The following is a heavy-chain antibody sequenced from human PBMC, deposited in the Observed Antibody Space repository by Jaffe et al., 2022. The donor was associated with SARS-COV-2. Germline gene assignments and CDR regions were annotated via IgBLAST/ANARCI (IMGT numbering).Heavy chain of an antibody. Sequence: EVQLVQSGAEVKKPGESLKISCKGSGYSFTSYWIGWVRQMPGKGLEWMGIIYPGDSDTRYSPSFQGQVTISADKSISTAYLQWSSLKASDTAMYYCARRLNYGSGSLGAEYYYYGMDVWGQGTTVTVSS. D-gene: IGHD3-10*01. J-gene: IGHJ6*02. CDR1: GYSFTSYW. CDR2: IYPGDSDT. CDR3: ARRLNYGSGSLGAEYYYYGMDV. V-gene: IGHV5-51*01.